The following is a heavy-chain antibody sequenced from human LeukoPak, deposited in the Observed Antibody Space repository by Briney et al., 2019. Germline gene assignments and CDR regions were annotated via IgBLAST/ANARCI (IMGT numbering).Heavy chain of an antibody. CDR2: IKSKTDGGTT. Sequence: GGSLRLSCAASGFTFSNAWMSWVRQAPGKGLEWVGRIKSKTDGGTTDYAAPVKGRFTISRDDSKNTLYLQMNSLRAEDTAVYYCAKGQWLVRGHTWGQGTLVTVSS. D-gene: IGHD6-19*01. J-gene: IGHJ5*02. CDR1: GFTFSNAW. V-gene: IGHV3-15*01. CDR3: AKGQWLVRGHT.